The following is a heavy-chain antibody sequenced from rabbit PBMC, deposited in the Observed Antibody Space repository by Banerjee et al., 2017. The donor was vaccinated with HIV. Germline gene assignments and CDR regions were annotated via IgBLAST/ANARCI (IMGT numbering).Heavy chain of an antibody. CDR3: ARRGSDWADDL. D-gene: IGHD4-1*01. V-gene: IGHV1S40*01. CDR1: GFDFSSIYY. Sequence: QSLEESGGDLVKPEGSLTLTCTASGFDFSSIYYMCWVRQAPGKGLEWIGCISAGSSGITQYARWAKGRFTISKTSSTTVTLQMTSLTAADTATYFCARRGSDWADDLWGPGTLVTVS. J-gene: IGHJ6*01. CDR2: ISAGSSGIT.